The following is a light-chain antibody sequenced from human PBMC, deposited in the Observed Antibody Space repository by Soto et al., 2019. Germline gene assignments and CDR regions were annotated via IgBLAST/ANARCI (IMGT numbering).Light chain of an antibody. CDR3: QQYYGYPLT. Sequence: DIQMTQSPSTLSASAGDRVIITCRASQSINTWVAWYRQNPGKAPKLLIYDASTLASGVPSRFRGSGSGAEFTLTISSLQPDDFATFYCQQYYGYPLTFGGGTQVE. CDR2: DAS. V-gene: IGKV1-5*01. CDR1: QSINTW. J-gene: IGKJ4*01.